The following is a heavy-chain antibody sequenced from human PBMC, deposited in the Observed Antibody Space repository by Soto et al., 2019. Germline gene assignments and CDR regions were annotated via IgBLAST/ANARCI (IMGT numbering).Heavy chain of an antibody. J-gene: IGHJ6*02. CDR1: GGSISSYY. CDR2: IYYSGST. D-gene: IGHD7-27*01. Sequence: SETLSLTCTVSGGSISSYYWSWIRQPPGKGLEWIGYIYYSGSTNYNPSLKSRVTISVDTSKNQFSLKLSSVTAADTAVYYCARHKGLVLGYYYGMDVWGQGTTVTVSS. CDR3: ARHKGLVLGYYYGMDV. V-gene: IGHV4-59*08.